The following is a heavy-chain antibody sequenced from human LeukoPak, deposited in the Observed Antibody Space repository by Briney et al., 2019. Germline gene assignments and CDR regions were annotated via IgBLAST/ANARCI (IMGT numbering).Heavy chain of an antibody. V-gene: IGHV3-23*01. D-gene: IGHD3-3*01. J-gene: IGHJ4*02. Sequence: GGSLRLSCAASGFTFSSYAMSWVRQAPGKGLGWVSAISGSGGSTYYADSVKGRFTISRDNSKNTLYLQMNSLRAEDTAVYYCAKDTIFGVVIMKFLDYWGQGTLVTVSS. CDR3: AKDTIFGVVIMKFLDY. CDR2: ISGSGGST. CDR1: GFTFSSYA.